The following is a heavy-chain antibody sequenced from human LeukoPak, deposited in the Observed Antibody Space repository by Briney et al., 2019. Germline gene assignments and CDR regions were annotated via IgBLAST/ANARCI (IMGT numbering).Heavy chain of an antibody. CDR3: ARENGDYDY. CDR2: IYTSGST. D-gene: IGHD4-17*01. J-gene: IGHJ4*02. Sequence: PSQTLSLTCTVSGGSISSVSYYWSWIREPAGKGLEWIGHIYTSGSTEYNPSLKSRVTISVDTSKNQFSLKLSSVTAADTAVYYCARENGDYDYWGQGTLVTVSS. V-gene: IGHV4-61*09. CDR1: GGSISSVSYY.